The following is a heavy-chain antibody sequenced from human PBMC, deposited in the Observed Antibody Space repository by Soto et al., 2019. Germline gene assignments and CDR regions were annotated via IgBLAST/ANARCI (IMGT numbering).Heavy chain of an antibody. J-gene: IGHJ3*02. D-gene: IGHD1-1*01. CDR2: ISSSSSHT. Sequence: GGSLRLSCAASGFTFSDYYMSWIRQAPGKGLEWVSYISSSSSHTNYADSVKGRFTISRDNAKNSLYLQMDNLRADDAAIYYCARTMGTAPFFDIWGQGTKVPV. CDR1: GFTFSDYY. CDR3: ARTMGTAPFFDI. V-gene: IGHV3-11*06.